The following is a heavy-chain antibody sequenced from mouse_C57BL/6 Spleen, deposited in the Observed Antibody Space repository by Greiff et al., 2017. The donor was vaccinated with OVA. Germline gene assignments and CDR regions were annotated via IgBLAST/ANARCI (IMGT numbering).Heavy chain of an antibody. Sequence: QVQLKESGAELVKPGASVKLSCKASGYTFTEYTIHWVKQRSGQGLEWIGWFYPGSGSIKYNEKFKDKATLTADKSSSTVYMELSRLTSEDSAVYFCARHEDYYGSSYEAMDYWGQGTSATVSS. J-gene: IGHJ4*01. CDR2: FYPGSGSI. V-gene: IGHV1-62-2*01. D-gene: IGHD1-1*01. CDR1: GYTFTEYT. CDR3: ARHEDYYGSSYEAMDY.